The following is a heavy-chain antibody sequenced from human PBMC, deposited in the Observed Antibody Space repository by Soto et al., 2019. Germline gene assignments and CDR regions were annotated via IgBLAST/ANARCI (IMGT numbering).Heavy chain of an antibody. D-gene: IGHD3-16*02. CDR3: EGMITFVGVIVNNGKDAFDI. Sequence: PGGSLRLSCAASGLTFSSYAMSWVRQAPGKGLEWVSAISGSGGSTYYADSVKGRFTISRDNSKNTLYLQMNSLRAEDTAVYYCEGMITFVGVIVNNGKDAFDIWGQGTMVTVAS. CDR1: GLTFSSYA. J-gene: IGHJ3*02. CDR2: ISGSGGST. V-gene: IGHV3-23*01.